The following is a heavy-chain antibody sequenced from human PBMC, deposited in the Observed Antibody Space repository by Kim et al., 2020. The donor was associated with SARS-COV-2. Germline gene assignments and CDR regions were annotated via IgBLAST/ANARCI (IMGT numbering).Heavy chain of an antibody. J-gene: IGHJ3*02. D-gene: IGHD3-9*01. V-gene: IGHV2-5*02. CDR3: AHRFTIYDAFDI. CDR2: IYWDDDK. CDR1: GFSLSTSGVG. Sequence: SGPTLVKPSQTLTLTCTFSGFSLSTSGVGVGWIRQPPGKALEWLALIYWDDDKRYSPSLKSRLTITKDTSKNQVVLTMTNMDPVDTATYYCAHRFTIYDAFDIWGQGTMVTVSS.